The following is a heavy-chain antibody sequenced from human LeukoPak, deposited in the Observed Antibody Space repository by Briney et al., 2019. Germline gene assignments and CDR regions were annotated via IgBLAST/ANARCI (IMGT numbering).Heavy chain of an antibody. CDR1: GFTLSSYA. CDR2: ISVSGDYT. V-gene: IGHV3-23*01. Sequence: GGSLRLSCTASGFTLSSYAMTWVRQAPGKGLEWVSGISVSGDYTYYADSVNGRFTISRDNSKNALYLQMNSLRAEDTAIYYCAKVATWGQGTLVTVSS. J-gene: IGHJ5*02. CDR3: AKVAT.